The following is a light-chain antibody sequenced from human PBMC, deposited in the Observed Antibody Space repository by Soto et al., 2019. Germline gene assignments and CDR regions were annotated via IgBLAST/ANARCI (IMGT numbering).Light chain of an antibody. CDR2: EVS. CDR1: SSDVGSYNR. CDR3: SLYISGSTYV. V-gene: IGLV2-18*01. Sequence: QSVLTQPPSVSGSPGQSVTISCTGTSSDVGSYNRLSWYQQPPGTAPKLIMYEVSNRPSGVPDRFSGSKSGSTASLTISGLQAEDEADYYCSLYISGSTYVFGTGTKLTVL. J-gene: IGLJ1*01.